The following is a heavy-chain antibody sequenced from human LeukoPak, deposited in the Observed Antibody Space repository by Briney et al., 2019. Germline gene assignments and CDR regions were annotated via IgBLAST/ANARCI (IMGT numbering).Heavy chain of an antibody. CDR1: GDSITSSSHY. D-gene: IGHD5-24*01. CDR3: VAEMAASAAFDI. J-gene: IGHJ3*02. V-gene: IGHV4-39*01. Sequence: SETLSLTCTVSGDSITSSSHYWGWIRQPPGKRLEWIGSLHHTGRNYSNAALKSRVTISMDTAKSQFSLKLNSVTAADSGVYYCVAEMAASAAFDIWGQGTIVSVSP. CDR2: LHHTGRN.